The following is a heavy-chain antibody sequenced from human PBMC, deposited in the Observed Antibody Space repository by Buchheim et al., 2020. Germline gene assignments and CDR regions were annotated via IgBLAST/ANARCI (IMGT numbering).Heavy chain of an antibody. CDR3: AKDGGTITFGGVIVMWYFDY. V-gene: IGHV3-30*18. J-gene: IGHJ4*02. D-gene: IGHD3-16*02. Sequence: QVQLVESGGGVVQPGRSLRLSCAASGFTFSSYGMHWVRQAPGKGLEWVAVISYDGSNKYYADSVKGRFTISRDNSKNTLYLQMNSLRAEDTAVYYCAKDGGTITFGGVIVMWYFDYWGQGTL. CDR2: ISYDGSNK. CDR1: GFTFSSYG.